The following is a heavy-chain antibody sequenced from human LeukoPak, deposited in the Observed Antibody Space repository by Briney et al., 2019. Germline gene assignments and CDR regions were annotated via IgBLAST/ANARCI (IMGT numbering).Heavy chain of an antibody. J-gene: IGHJ6*03. V-gene: IGHV4-61*01. CDR3: ARAGYYYYMDV. CDR2: IYYSGST. CDR1: GGSISTSNYY. Sequence: SETLSLTCTVSGGSISTSNYYWSWIRQPPGKGLEWIGYIYYSGSTNYNPSLKSRVTISVDTSKNQFSLKLSSVTAADTAVYYCARAGYYYYMDVWGKGTTVTVSS.